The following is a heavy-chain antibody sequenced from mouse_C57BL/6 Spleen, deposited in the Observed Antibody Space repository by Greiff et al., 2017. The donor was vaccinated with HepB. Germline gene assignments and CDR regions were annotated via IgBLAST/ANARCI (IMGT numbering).Heavy chain of an antibody. CDR2: ISYDGSN. CDR3: AIYGNYGYFDY. D-gene: IGHD2-1*01. V-gene: IGHV3-6*01. Sequence: ESGPGLVKPSQSLSLTCSVTGYSITSGYYWNWIRQFPGNKLEWMGYISYDGSNNYNPSLKNRISITRDTSKNQFFLKLNSVTTEDTATYYCAIYGNYGYFDYWGQGTTLTVSS. J-gene: IGHJ2*01. CDR1: GYSITSGYY.